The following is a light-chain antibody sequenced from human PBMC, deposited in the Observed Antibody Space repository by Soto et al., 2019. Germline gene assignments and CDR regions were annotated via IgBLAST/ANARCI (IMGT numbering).Light chain of an antibody. CDR2: EVV. CDR1: KSDIGVYDF. J-gene: IGLJ1*01. V-gene: IGLV2-8*01. Sequence: SVLTQPPSASGSPGQPVTISCTGTKSDIGVYDFVSWYQHHPGKAPRLIIYEVVQRPSGVPDRFSGSKSGNTASLTVSGLQAADEADYFCTSYARTNTYGFRSGPKVTV. CDR3: TSYARTNTYG.